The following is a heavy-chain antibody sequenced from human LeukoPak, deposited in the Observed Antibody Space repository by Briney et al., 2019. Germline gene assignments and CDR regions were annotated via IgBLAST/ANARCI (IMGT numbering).Heavy chain of an antibody. Sequence: SETLSLTCTVSGGSISSYYWSWIRQPPGKGLEWIGDIYYSGSTNYNPSLKSRVTISVDTSKNQFSLKISSVTAADPAVYYCARVEMATIWAFDYWGQGTLVTVSS. CDR1: GGSISSYY. CDR3: ARVEMATIWAFDY. D-gene: IGHD5-24*01. V-gene: IGHV4-59*08. J-gene: IGHJ4*02. CDR2: IYYSGST.